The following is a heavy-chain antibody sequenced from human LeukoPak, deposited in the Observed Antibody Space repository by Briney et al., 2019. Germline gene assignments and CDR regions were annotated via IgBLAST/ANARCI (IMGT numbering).Heavy chain of an antibody. CDR2: ISSGSTI. V-gene: IGHV3-48*03. Sequence: GGSLRLSCAASGFTFSSYEMNWVRQAPGKGLEWVSYISSGSTIYYADSVKGRFTISRDNAKNSLYLQMNSLRAEDTAVYYCAGEGYGDYEGDYWGQGTLVTVSS. J-gene: IGHJ4*02. D-gene: IGHD4-17*01. CDR1: GFTFSSYE. CDR3: AGEGYGDYEGDY.